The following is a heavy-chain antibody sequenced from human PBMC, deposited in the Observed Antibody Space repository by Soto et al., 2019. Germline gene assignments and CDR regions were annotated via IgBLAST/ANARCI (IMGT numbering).Heavy chain of an antibody. J-gene: IGHJ6*02. CDR1: GGSISSGGYS. V-gene: IGHV4-30-2*01. D-gene: IGHD4-17*01. CDR2: IYHSGTT. Sequence: PSETLPLSGAVSGGSISSGGYSWSWIRQPPGKGLEWIGYIYHSGTTYYNPSLKSRVTISVDRSKNQFSLKLSSVTAADTAVYYCARAHYGDYGYGMDVWGQGTTVTVSS. CDR3: ARAHYGDYGYGMDV.